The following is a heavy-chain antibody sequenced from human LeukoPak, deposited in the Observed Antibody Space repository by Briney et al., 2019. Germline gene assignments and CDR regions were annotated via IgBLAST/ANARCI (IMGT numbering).Heavy chain of an antibody. V-gene: IGHV3-48*01. CDR3: ARDGNRRGYCSSTSRPNWFDP. CDR1: GFTFSSYS. CDR2: ISSSSSTI. Sequence: GGSLRLSYAASGFTFSSYSMNWVRQAPGKGLEGVSYISSSSSTIYYADSVKGRLTISRDNAKNSLYLQMNSLRAEDTALYYCARDGNRRGYCSSTSRPNWFDPWGQGTLVTVSS. D-gene: IGHD2-2*01. J-gene: IGHJ5*02.